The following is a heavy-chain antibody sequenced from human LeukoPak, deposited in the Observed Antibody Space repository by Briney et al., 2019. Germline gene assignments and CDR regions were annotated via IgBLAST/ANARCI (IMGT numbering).Heavy chain of an antibody. D-gene: IGHD4-17*01. CDR2: MNPNSGNT. J-gene: IGHJ4*02. CDR1: GYTFTSYD. V-gene: IGHV1-8*01. Sequence: ASVKVSCKASGYTFTSYDINWVRQATGQGLEWMGWMNPNSGNTGYAQKFQGRVTMTRNTSISTAYMELSSLRSEDTAVYYCARDNAVIYGDYVDYWGQGTLVTVSS. CDR3: ARDNAVIYGDYVDY.